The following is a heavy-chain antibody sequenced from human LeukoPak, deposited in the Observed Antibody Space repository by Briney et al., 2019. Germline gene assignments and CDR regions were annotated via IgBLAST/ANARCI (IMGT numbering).Heavy chain of an antibody. CDR2: IYYSGST. CDR1: GGSISSYF. V-gene: IGHV4-59*01. CDR3: ARDGDDYGDYVFDY. J-gene: IGHJ4*02. D-gene: IGHD4-17*01. Sequence: SETLSLTCTVSGGSISSYFWSWIRQPPGKGLEWIGYIYYSGSTNYNPSLKSRVTISVDTSKNQFSLKLISVTAADTAVYYCARDGDDYGDYVFDYWGQGILVTVSS.